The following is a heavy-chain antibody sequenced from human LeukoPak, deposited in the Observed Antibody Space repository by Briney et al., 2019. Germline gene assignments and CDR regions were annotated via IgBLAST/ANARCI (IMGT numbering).Heavy chain of an antibody. CDR3: AGSRGAVSVDY. Sequence: SETLSLTCTVSGGSISSYYWSWIRQPPGKGLEGIGYIYYSGSTNYHPSLKSRVTISVDTSKNQFSLRLTSVTAADTAVYYCAGSRGAVSVDYWGQGTLVTVSS. CDR1: GGSISSYY. CDR2: IYYSGST. V-gene: IGHV4-59*01. J-gene: IGHJ4*02. D-gene: IGHD4-11*01.